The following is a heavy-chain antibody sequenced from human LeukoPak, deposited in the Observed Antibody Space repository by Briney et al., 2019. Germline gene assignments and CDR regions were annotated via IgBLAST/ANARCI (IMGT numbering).Heavy chain of an antibody. CDR2: IYYTGST. D-gene: IGHD4-11*01. J-gene: IGHJ6*02. CDR1: GGSISSSIYY. CDR3: ARFHSNFYGMDV. Sequence: PSETLSLTCTVSGGSISSSIYYWGWIRQPPGKGLEWIGSIYYTGSTYFNPSLKNRVTISVDTSKNHFSLELSSMTAADTAVYYCARFHSNFYGMDVWGQGTTVTVSS. V-gene: IGHV4-39*02.